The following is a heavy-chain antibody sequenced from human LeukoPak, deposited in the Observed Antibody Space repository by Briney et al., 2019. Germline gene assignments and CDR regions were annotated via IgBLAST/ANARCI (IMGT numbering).Heavy chain of an antibody. CDR1: GFTFSYYS. V-gene: IGHV3-21*01. CDR2: ISSSSSLI. Sequence: GGSLRLFCAASGFTFSYYSMNWVRQAPGRGLEWVSCISSSSSLIFYSDSVRGRFTISRDNAKNLLYLHMNSLRVEDTAVYYCAKVDRGDYSSSPVPYYNYYMNVWGKGTTVTVSS. J-gene: IGHJ6*03. D-gene: IGHD6-13*01. CDR3: AKVDRGDYSSSPVPYYNYYMNV.